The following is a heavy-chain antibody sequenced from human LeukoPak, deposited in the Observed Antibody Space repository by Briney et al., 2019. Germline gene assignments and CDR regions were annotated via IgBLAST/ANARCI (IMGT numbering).Heavy chain of an antibody. CDR1: GYSFIGYH. Sequence: ASVKVSCKASGYSFIGYHMHWVRQAPGQGLEWMGWINPNSGGTNYAQKFQGRVTMTRDTSISTAYMELSRLRSDDTAVYYCARDFIPYCGGDCFGGDFDYWGQGTLVTVSS. CDR2: INPNSGGT. V-gene: IGHV1-2*02. J-gene: IGHJ4*02. CDR3: ARDFIPYCGGDCFGGDFDY. D-gene: IGHD2-21*02.